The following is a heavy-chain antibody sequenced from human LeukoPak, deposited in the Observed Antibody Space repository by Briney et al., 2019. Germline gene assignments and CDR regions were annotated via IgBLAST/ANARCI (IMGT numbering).Heavy chain of an antibody. CDR3: ARARYCSSTSCYGTFDY. CDR1: GGSFSGYY. J-gene: IGHJ4*02. D-gene: IGHD2-2*01. CDR2: INHSGST. Sequence: SETLSLTCAVYGGSFSGYYWSWIRQPPGKGLEWIGEINHSGSTNYNPSLKSRVTISVDTSKNQFSLKLSSVTAADTAVYYCARARYCSSTSCYGTFDYWGRGTLVTVSS. V-gene: IGHV4-34*01.